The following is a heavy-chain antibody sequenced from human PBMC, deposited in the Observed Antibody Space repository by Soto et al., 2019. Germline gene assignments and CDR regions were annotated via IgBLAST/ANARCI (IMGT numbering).Heavy chain of an antibody. J-gene: IGHJ4*02. D-gene: IGHD6-13*01. Sequence: QVQLVQSGAEVKKPGASVKVSCKASGYTFTSYGISWVRQAPGQGLEWMGWISAYNGNTNYAQKLQGRVTMTTDTYTRTAYMEMRSLRSDDTAVYYCELLTSRAAAGTVWITPILWGQGTLVTVSS. CDR3: ELLTSRAAAGTVWITPIL. CDR2: ISAYNGNT. CDR1: GYTFTSYG. V-gene: IGHV1-18*01.